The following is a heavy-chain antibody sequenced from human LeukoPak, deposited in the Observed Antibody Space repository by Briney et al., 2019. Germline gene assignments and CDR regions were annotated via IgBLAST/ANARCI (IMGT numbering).Heavy chain of an antibody. CDR2: MSAGDAST. D-gene: IGHD3-10*01. CDR3: AKDSAL. V-gene: IGHV3-23*01. CDR1: GFTFSTYT. J-gene: IGHJ4*02. Sequence: GGSLRLSCAASGFTFSTYTMSWVRQPPGKGLEWVSTMSAGDASTYYADSVQGRFTISRDNSKNTLSLQMNTLRAEDTAVYYCAKDSALWGQGTLVTVAS.